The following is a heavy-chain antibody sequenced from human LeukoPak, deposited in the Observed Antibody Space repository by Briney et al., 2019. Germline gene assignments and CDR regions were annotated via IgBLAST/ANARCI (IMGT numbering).Heavy chain of an antibody. J-gene: IGHJ4*02. CDR3: ARGAKLGIDY. V-gene: IGHV4-4*09. CDR1: GGSISSYY. D-gene: IGHD7-27*01. Sequence: PSETPSLTCTVSGGSISSYYWSWIRQPPGKGLEWIGYIYTSGSTNYNPSLKSRVTISVDTSKNQFSLKLSSVTAADTAVYYCARGAKLGIDYWGQGTLVTVSS. CDR2: IYTSGST.